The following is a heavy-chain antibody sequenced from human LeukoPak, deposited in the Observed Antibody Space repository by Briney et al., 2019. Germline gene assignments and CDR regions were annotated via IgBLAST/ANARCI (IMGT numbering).Heavy chain of an antibody. J-gene: IGHJ6*02. V-gene: IGHV4-39*01. CDR3: ARHVGYSSGWYVDYYYYGMDV. D-gene: IGHD6-19*01. Sequence: PSETLSLTCTVSGGSISSSSYYWGWIRQPPGKGLEWIGSIYNSGSTYYNPSLKSRVTISVDTSKNQFSLKLSSVTAADTAVYYCARHVGYSSGWYVDYYYYGMDVWGQGTTVTVSS. CDR1: GGSISSSSYY. CDR2: IYNSGST.